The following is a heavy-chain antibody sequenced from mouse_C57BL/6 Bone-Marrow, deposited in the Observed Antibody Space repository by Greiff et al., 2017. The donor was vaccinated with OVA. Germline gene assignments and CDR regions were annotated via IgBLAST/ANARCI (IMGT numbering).Heavy chain of an antibody. Sequence: QVTLKESGPGILQSSQTLSLTCSFSGFSLSTSGMGVSWIRQPSGKGLEWMAHIYWDDDKRYNPSLKSRLTISKDTSRNQVFLKITSVDTADTATYYCAFSTVVATDWYFDVWGTGTTVTVSS. J-gene: IGHJ1*03. CDR1: GFSLSTSGMG. V-gene: IGHV8-12*01. CDR2: IYWDDDK. CDR3: AFSTVVATDWYFDV. D-gene: IGHD1-1*01.